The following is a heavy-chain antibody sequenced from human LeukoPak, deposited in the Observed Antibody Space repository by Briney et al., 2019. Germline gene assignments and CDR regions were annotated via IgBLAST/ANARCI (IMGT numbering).Heavy chain of an antibody. D-gene: IGHD2-15*01. CDR3: ARGHPLGYCSGGSCSPHYYYYYGMDV. Sequence: ASVKVSCKASGYTFTSYDINWVRQATGQGLEWMGWMNPNSGNTGYAQKFQGRGTMTRNTSISTAYMELSSLRSEDTAVYYCARGHPLGYCSGGSCSPHYYYYYGMDVWGQGTTVTVSS. J-gene: IGHJ6*02. CDR1: GYTFTSYD. V-gene: IGHV1-8*01. CDR2: MNPNSGNT.